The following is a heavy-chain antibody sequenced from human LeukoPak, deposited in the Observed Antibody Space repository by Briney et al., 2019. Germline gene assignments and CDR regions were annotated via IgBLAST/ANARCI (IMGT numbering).Heavy chain of an antibody. CDR2: INHSGST. CDR1: GGSFSGYY. V-gene: IGHV4-34*01. CDR3: ARGSGIYYYYMDV. J-gene: IGHJ6*03. Sequence: SETLSLTCAVYGGSFSGYYWSWIRQPPGKGLEWIGEINHSGSTNYNPSLKSRVTISVDTSKNRFSLKLSSVTAADTAVYYCARGSGIYYYYMDVWGKGTTVTVSS.